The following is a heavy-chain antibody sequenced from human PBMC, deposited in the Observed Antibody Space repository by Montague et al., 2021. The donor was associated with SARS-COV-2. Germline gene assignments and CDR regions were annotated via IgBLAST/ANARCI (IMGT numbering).Heavy chain of an antibody. J-gene: IGHJ6*02. Sequence: SLRLSCAASGFTFSSYVMSWVRQAPGKGLEWVPAISGSGGSTYYADSVKGRFTISRDNSKNALYLQMNSLRAEDTAVYYCAKEISSSWIASYYGMDVWGQGTTVTVSS. CDR2: ISGSGGST. CDR3: AKEISSSWIASYYGMDV. D-gene: IGHD6-13*01. V-gene: IGHV3-23*01. CDR1: GFTFSSYV.